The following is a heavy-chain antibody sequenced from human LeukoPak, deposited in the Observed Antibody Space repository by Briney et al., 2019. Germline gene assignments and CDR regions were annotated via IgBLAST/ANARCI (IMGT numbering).Heavy chain of an antibody. CDR2: INHSGST. J-gene: IGHJ6*03. CDR1: GGSFSGYY. Sequence: PSETLSLTCAAYGGSFSGYYWSWIRQPPGKGLEWIGEINHSGSTNYNPSLKSRVTISVDTSKNQFSLKLSSVTAADTAVYYCARLSGYSSSWYGYYYYMDVWGKGTTVTISS. D-gene: IGHD6-13*01. V-gene: IGHV4-34*01. CDR3: ARLSGYSSSWYGYYYYMDV.